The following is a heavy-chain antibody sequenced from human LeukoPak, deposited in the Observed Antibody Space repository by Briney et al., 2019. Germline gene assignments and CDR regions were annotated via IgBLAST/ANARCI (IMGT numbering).Heavy chain of an antibody. CDR1: GDSVSSNSAA. V-gene: IGHV6-1*01. D-gene: IGHD6-13*01. Sequence: SQTLSLTCAISGDSVSSNSAAWNWIRQSPSRGLEWLGRTYYRSKWYNDYAVSVKSRITINPDTSKNQFSLQLNSVTPEDTAVYYCAGAAAAAMGGWFDPWGQGTLVTVSS. CDR3: AGAAAAAMGGWFDP. J-gene: IGHJ5*02. CDR2: TYYRSKWYN.